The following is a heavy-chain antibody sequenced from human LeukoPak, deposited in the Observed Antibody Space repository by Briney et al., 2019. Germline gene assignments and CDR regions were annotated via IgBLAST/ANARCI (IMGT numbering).Heavy chain of an antibody. V-gene: IGHV4-4*02. CDR1: GGSISSSNW. CDR2: IYHSGST. D-gene: IGHD2-15*01. CDR3: ARSSQRVVAAIPFDY. Sequence: SETLSLTCAVSGGSISSSNWWSWVRQPPGKGLEWIGEIYHSGSTNYNPSLKSRVTISVDKSKNQFSLKLSSVTAADTAVYYCARSSQRVVAAIPFDYWGQGTLVTVSS. J-gene: IGHJ4*02.